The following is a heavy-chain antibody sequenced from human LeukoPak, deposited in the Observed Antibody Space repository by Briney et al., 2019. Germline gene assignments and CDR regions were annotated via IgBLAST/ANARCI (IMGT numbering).Heavy chain of an antibody. V-gene: IGHV3-21*01. CDR3: AREEQGGNYYSFDY. CDR2: ISSSSSYI. CDR1: GFTFSSYN. Sequence: GGSLRLSCAASGFTFSSYNMNRVRQAPGKGLEWVSSISSSSSYIYYADSAKGRFTISRDNAKNSLYLQMNSLRAEDTAVYYCAREEQGGNYYSFDYWGQGTLVTVSS. J-gene: IGHJ4*02. D-gene: IGHD3-3*01.